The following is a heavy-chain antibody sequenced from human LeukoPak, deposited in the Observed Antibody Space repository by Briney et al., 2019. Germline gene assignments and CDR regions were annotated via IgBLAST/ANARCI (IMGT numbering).Heavy chain of an antibody. CDR2: INHSGST. J-gene: IGHJ6*03. Sequence: SETLSLTCAVYVGSFSGYYWSWIRQPPGKGLEWIGEINHSGSTNYNPSLKSRVTISVDTSKNQFSLKLSSVTAADTAVYYCARGHDSSSSLPYYYYMDVWGKGTTVTVSS. V-gene: IGHV4-34*01. D-gene: IGHD6-6*01. CDR1: VGSFSGYY. CDR3: ARGHDSSSSLPYYYYMDV.